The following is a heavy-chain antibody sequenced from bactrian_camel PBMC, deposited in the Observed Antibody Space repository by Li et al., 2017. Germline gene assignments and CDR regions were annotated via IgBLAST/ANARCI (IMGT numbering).Heavy chain of an antibody. CDR3: AAGGGNGAFCYTGERSMTT. V-gene: IGHV3S63*01. CDR2: IYISGGSGT. CDR1: AYTYDWRS. Sequence: VQLVESGGGSVQAGGSLRLSCVGDAYTYDWRSMAWFRQAPGKEREGVATIYISGGSGTHYADSVKGRFTISQDNAKNTLYLQMNSLKPEDTAMYYCAAGGGNGAFCYTGERSMTTGARGPRSPSP. J-gene: IGHJ4*01. D-gene: IGHD2*01.